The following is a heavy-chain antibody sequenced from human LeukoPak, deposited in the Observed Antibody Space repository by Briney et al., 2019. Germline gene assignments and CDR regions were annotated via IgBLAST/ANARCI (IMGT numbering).Heavy chain of an antibody. J-gene: IGHJ4*02. V-gene: IGHV3-48*01. D-gene: IGHD3-3*01. CDR3: ARQYYDFWSGYYPTDY. Sequence: PGGSLRLSCAASGFTFTNYAMNWVRQAPGKGLEWVSYISSSSSTIYYADSVKGRFTISRDNAKNSLYLQMNSLRAEDTAVYYCARQYYDFWSGYYPTDYWGQGTLVTVSS. CDR1: GFTFTNYA. CDR2: ISSSSSTI.